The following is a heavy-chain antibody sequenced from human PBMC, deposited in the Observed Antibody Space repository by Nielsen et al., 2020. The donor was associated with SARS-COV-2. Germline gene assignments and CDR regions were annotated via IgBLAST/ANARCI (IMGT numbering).Heavy chain of an antibody. Sequence: GESLKISCAASGFTVSSNYMSWVRQAPGKGLEWVSVIYSGGSTYYADSVKGRFTISRDNSKNTLYLQMNSLRAEDTAVYYCAKDRKYGDWGWFDPWGQGTLVTVSS. D-gene: IGHD4-17*01. CDR3: AKDRKYGDWGWFDP. V-gene: IGHV3-53*01. CDR1: GFTVSSNY. J-gene: IGHJ5*02. CDR2: IYSGGST.